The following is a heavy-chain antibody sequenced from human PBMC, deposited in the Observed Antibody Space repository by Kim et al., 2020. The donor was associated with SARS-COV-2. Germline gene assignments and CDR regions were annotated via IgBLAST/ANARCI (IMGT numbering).Heavy chain of an antibody. CDR1: GSTFDDYG. CDR3: ARGYISGPFDS. J-gene: IGHJ4*01. D-gene: IGHD6-19*01. CDR2: IKKKGDNT. Sequence: GGSLRFSCAASGSTFDDYGMSWVRQAPGKGLEWVSGIKKKGDNTGYADSVKGRFTISRDNAKNSLYLQMNSLRAEDTALYYCARGYISGPFDSWGHGTLV. V-gene: IGHV3-20*04.